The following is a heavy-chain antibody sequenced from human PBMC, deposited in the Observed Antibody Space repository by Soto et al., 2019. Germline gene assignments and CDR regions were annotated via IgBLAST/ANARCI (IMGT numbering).Heavy chain of an antibody. J-gene: IGHJ6*02. CDR1: GGTFSSYA. CDR2: IIPIFGTA. CDR3: ARVSGDLWFGELAPPPDHYGMDV. D-gene: IGHD3-10*01. V-gene: IGHV1-69*13. Sequence: PEASVKVSCKASGGTFSSYAISWVRQAPGQGLEWMGGIIPIFGTANYAQKFQGRVTITADESTSTAYMELSSLRSEDTAVYYCARVSGDLWFGELAPPPDHYGMDVWGQGTTVTVSS.